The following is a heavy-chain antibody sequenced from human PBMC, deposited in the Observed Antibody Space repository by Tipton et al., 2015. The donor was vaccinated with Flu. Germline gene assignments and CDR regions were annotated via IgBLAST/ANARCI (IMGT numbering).Heavy chain of an antibody. J-gene: IGHJ5*02. CDR1: GGSIGSSSYY. D-gene: IGHD4-17*01. Sequence: TLSLTCTVSGGSIGSSSYYWGWIRQPPGKGLEWIGSIYYSGSTYYNPSLKSRVTISVDTSKNQFSLKLSSVTAADTAVYYCARDDYGDLNWFDPWGQGTLVTVSS. V-gene: IGHV4-39*07. CDR3: ARDDYGDLNWFDP. CDR2: IYYSGST.